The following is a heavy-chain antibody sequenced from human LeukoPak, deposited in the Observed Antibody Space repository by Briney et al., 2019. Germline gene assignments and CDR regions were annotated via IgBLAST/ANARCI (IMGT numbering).Heavy chain of an antibody. Sequence: SETLSLTCTVSGHSIRSSNYYWAWIRQAPGKGLEWIASTYYRGSTYYGPSLQSRVTMSVDTSQNQFSLRLSSVTAADTAIYYCARQGRAWDYSTSQSSRNFDYWGQGTLVTVSS. CDR2: TYYRGST. V-gene: IGHV4-39*01. CDR3: ARQGRAWDYSTSQSSRNFDY. J-gene: IGHJ4*02. D-gene: IGHD2/OR15-2a*01. CDR1: GHSIRSSNYY.